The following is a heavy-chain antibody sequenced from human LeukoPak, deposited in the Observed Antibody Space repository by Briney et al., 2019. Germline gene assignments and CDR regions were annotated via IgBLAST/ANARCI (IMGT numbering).Heavy chain of an antibody. CDR2: IYHSGST. V-gene: IGHV4-38-2*02. Sequence: PSETLSLTCTVSGYSISSGYYWGWIRQPPGKGLEWIGGIYHSGSTYYNPSLESRVTISADTSKNQFSLMLSSVTAADTAVYYCARESINSSVLDYWGQGTLVTVSS. CDR3: ARESINSSVLDY. J-gene: IGHJ4*02. CDR1: GYSISSGYY. D-gene: IGHD3-22*01.